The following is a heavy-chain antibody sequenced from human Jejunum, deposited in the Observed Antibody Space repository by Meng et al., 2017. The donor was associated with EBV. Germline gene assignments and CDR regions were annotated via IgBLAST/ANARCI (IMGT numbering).Heavy chain of an antibody. CDR1: GGSFGGYF. V-gene: IGHV4-34*01. Sequence: QVHLPQWGAGLLKPSETLSLTCAVSGGSFGGYFWTWIRQAPGKGLEWIGEINQVGSTNYNPSLKSRVTISVDTSNIQFSLKVTSVTAADTAVYYCARSGAIIGVQGAPDYWGQGTLVTVSS. D-gene: IGHD3-3*01. CDR2: INQVGST. CDR3: ARSGAIIGVQGAPDY. J-gene: IGHJ4*02.